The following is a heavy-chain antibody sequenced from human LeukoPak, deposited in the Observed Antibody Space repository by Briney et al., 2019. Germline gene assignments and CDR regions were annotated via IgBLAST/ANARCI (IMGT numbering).Heavy chain of an antibody. CDR3: AREQQWLDPYDY. CDR1: GGFINSGYYY. D-gene: IGHD6-19*01. CDR2: VYYSGST. Sequence: SETLSLTCTVSGGFINSGYYYWGWIRQPPGKGLEWIGSVYYSGSTYYNPSLKSRVTISVDTSKNQFSLKLSSVTAADTAVYYCAREQQWLDPYDYWGQGTLVTVSS. J-gene: IGHJ4*02. V-gene: IGHV4-39*07.